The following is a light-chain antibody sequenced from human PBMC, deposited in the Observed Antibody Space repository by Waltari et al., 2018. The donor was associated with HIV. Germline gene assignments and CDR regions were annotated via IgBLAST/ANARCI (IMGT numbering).Light chain of an antibody. CDR2: GNA. CDR3: GAWDKRLGSWV. Sequence: QSAVPQPPSVSAAPGQSVTLSCSGSNSNIGRNSVSWYPHLPGAPPKLLVYGNAGRPAALGDRFSGSKAGSSATLVISGLQAGDEADYYCGAWDKRLGSWVFGGGTKLTVL. CDR1: NSNIGRNS. J-gene: IGLJ3*02. V-gene: IGLV1-51*01.